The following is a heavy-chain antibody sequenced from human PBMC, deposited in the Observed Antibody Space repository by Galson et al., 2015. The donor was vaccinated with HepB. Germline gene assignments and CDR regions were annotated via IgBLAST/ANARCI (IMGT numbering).Heavy chain of an antibody. CDR3: AREETGYTAMAH. D-gene: IGHD5-18*01. V-gene: IGHV1-18*01. CDR1: GYTFTSYG. Sequence: SVKVSCKASGYTFTSYGISWVRQAPGQGLEWMGWISAYSGNTNYAQKLQGRVTMTTDTSTSTAYMELRNLRSDDTAVYYCAREETGYTAMAHWGQGTLVTVSS. J-gene: IGHJ4*02. CDR2: ISAYSGNT.